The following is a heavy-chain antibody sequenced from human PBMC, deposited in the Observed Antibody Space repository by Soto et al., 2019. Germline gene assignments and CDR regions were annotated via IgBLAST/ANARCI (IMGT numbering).Heavy chain of an antibody. CDR2: IKQDGSEK. J-gene: IGHJ5*02. D-gene: IGHD6-6*01. Sequence: GGSLRLSCAASGFTFSSYWMSWVRQAPGKGLEWVANIKQDGSEKYYVDSVKGRFTISRDNAKNSLYLQMNSLRAEDTAVYYCARESLVRPTSFDPWGQGTLVTVSS. V-gene: IGHV3-7*01. CDR3: ARESLVRPTSFDP. CDR1: GFTFSSYW.